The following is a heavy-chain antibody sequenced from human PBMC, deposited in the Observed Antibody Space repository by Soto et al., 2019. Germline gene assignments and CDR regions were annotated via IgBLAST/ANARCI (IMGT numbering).Heavy chain of an antibody. J-gene: IGHJ1*01. V-gene: IGHV3-74*01. CDR2: IDPDGTTS. CDR1: GFDSSYYW. CDR3: ARGPRPSSAGTGAY. Sequence: GGSLRLSCALSGFDSSYYWIQWFRQSPGKGLEWVSRIDPDGTTSNYADSVKGRFSVSRDNAKKTIYLQMNSLTADDTALYYCARGPRPSSAGTGAYWGQGTLVTVSS. D-gene: IGHD1-1*01.